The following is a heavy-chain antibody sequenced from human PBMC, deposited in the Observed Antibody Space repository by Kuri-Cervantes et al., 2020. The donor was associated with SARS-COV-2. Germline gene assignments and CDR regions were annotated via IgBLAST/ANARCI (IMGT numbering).Heavy chain of an antibody. CDR1: GYTFTGYY. J-gene: IGHJ4*02. CDR3: ATSKLVLRFLEWFSY. Sequence: ASVKVSCKASGYTFTGYYMHWVRQAPGKGLEWMGGFDPEDGETIYAQKFQGRVTMTEDTSTDTAYMELSSLRSEDTAGYYCATSKLVLRFLEWFSYWGQGTLVTVSS. V-gene: IGHV1-24*01. CDR2: FDPEDGET. D-gene: IGHD3-3*01.